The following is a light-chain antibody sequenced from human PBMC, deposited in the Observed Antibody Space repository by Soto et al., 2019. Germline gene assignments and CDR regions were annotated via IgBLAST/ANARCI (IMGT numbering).Light chain of an antibody. CDR3: QQYNSQFT. V-gene: IGKV1-5*01. J-gene: IGKJ3*01. CDR2: DAS. Sequence: DIQMTQSPSTLSASVGDRVTITCRVSQSISSWLAWYQQKPGKAPKLLIYDASSLESGVPSRFSGSGSGTEFTLTISSLQPDDFATYYCQQYNSQFTFGPGTKVDIK. CDR1: QSISSW.